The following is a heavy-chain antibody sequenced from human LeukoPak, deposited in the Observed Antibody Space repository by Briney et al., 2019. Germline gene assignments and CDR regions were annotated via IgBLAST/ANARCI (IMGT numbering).Heavy chain of an antibody. Sequence: QTLSLTCTVSGGSISSGDYYWSWIRQPPGTGLEWIGYIYYSGSTYYNPSLKSRVTILVDTSKNQFSLKLSSVTAADTAVYYCAREVPATATSNWFDPWGQGTLVTVSS. V-gene: IGHV4-30-4*01. CDR3: AREVPATATSNWFDP. CDR1: GGSISSGDYY. D-gene: IGHD2-15*01. CDR2: IYYSGST. J-gene: IGHJ5*02.